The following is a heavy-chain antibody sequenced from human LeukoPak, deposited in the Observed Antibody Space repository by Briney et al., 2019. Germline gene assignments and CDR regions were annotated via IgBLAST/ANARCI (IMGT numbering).Heavy chain of an antibody. CDR3: ARDVPYYYDSSGGAFEI. CDR1: GGSISSGSYY. J-gene: IGHJ3*02. Sequence: SQTLSLTCTVSGGSISSGSYYWSWIRQPAGKGLEWIGRIYTSGSTNYNPSLKSRVTISVDTSKNLFSLKLSSVTAADTAVYYCARDVPYYYDSSGGAFEIWGQGTMVTVSS. D-gene: IGHD3-22*01. CDR2: IYTSGST. V-gene: IGHV4-61*02.